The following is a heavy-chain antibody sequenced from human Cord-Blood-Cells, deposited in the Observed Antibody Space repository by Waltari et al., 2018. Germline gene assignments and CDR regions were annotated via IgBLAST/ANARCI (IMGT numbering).Heavy chain of an antibody. J-gene: IGHJ6*02. CDR1: GFTFSSYG. D-gene: IGHD3-10*01. Sequence: QVQLVESGGGVVQPGRSLRLSCAASGFTFSSYGMHWVGQAPGKGPEWVAVISYNGSNKYYADSVKGRFTISRDNSKNTLYLQMNSLRAEDTAVYYCAKDLDYGSGSYYVPYYYYYGMDVWGQGTTVTVSS. V-gene: IGHV3-30*18. CDR2: ISYNGSNK. CDR3: AKDLDYGSGSYYVPYYYYYGMDV.